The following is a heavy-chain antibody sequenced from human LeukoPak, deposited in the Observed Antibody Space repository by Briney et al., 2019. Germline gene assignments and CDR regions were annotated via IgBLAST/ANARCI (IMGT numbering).Heavy chain of an antibody. CDR2: ISGSGGST. Sequence: PGGSLRLSCAASGFTFSNYAMNWVRQAPGKGLKWVSTISGSGGSTYYADSVKGRFTISRDNSKNTLYLQMNSLRAEDTAVYYCAKDFDMVRGVINHFDYWGQGTLVTVSS. CDR3: AKDFDMVRGVINHFDY. J-gene: IGHJ4*02. CDR1: GFTFSNYA. V-gene: IGHV3-23*01. D-gene: IGHD3-10*01.